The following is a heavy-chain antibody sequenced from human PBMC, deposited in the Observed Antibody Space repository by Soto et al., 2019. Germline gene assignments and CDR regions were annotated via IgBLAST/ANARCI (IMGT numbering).Heavy chain of an antibody. J-gene: IGHJ6*02. Sequence: GGSLRLSCAASGFTFSSYAMHWVRQAPGKGLEWVAVISYDGSNKYYADSVKGRFTISRDNSKNTLYLQMNSLRAEDTAVYYCARDQSPIEYSSSSRSYYYYGMDVWGQGTTVTVS. CDR3: ARDQSPIEYSSSSRSYYYYGMDV. CDR1: GFTFSSYA. CDR2: ISYDGSNK. D-gene: IGHD6-6*01. V-gene: IGHV3-30-3*01.